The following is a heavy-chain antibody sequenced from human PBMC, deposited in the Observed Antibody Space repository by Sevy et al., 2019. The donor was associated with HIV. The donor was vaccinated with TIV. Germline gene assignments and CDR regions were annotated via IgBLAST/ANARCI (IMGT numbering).Heavy chain of an antibody. J-gene: IGHJ6*02. V-gene: IGHV3-48*03. Sequence: GGSLRLSCAASGFTFTNYVMNWVRQAPGKGLEWVSYISPSGSPIYYADSVKGRLTICRDNARNSLYLQMNSLRADDTGLYYGARDLVASTHAMDVWGQGTTVTVSS. CDR3: ARDLVASTHAMDV. CDR1: GFTFTNYV. CDR2: ISPSGSPI.